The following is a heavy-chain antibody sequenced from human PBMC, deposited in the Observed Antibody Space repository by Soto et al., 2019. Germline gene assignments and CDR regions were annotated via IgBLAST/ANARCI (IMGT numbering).Heavy chain of an antibody. CDR3: AREPGV. Sequence: SETLSLTCTVSGGSISSSRCHWCWIRQPPGKGLEWIANIKYSGSTYYNPSLKSRVTISVDTSKNQFSLKLSSVTAAETAVYYCAREPGVWGQGTLVT. CDR2: IKYSGST. D-gene: IGHD3-10*01. CDR1: GGSISSSRCH. V-gene: IGHV4-39*07. J-gene: IGHJ4*02.